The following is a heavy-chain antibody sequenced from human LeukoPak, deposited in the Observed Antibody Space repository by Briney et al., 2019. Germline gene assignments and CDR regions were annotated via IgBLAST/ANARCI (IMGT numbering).Heavy chain of an antibody. J-gene: IGHJ6*03. D-gene: IGHD6-19*01. Sequence: GGSLRLSCAASGFTFSSYSMNWVRQAPGKGLEWVSSISSSSSYIYYADSVKGRFTISRDNAKNSLYLQMNSLRAEDTAVYYCARDSGGQQWLVRHYYYYYMDVWGKGTTVTISS. CDR1: GFTFSSYS. CDR3: ARDSGGQQWLVRHYYYYYMDV. CDR2: ISSSSSYI. V-gene: IGHV3-21*01.